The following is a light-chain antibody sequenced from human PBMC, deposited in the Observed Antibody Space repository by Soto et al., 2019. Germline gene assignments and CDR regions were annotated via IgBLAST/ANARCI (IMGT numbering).Light chain of an antibody. CDR3: QQSYSNLPFT. CDR1: QSIRSS. J-gene: IGKJ5*01. V-gene: IGKV1-39*01. CDR2: AAS. Sequence: DIQMTQSPSSLSASIGDRVTITCRARQSIRSSLNWYQQKPGKAPNLLIYAASSLQSGVPSRFSGSGSGTDFTLTVNSLQPEDFATYYCQQSYSNLPFTFGQGTRLEIK.